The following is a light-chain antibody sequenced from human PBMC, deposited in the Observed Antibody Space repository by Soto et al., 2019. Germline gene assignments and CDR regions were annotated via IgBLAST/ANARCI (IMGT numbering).Light chain of an antibody. CDR3: QQRSNWPPIT. CDR1: QSVSSK. CDR2: SAS. Sequence: EIVMTQSPATLSLTPGQRATLSCRASQSVSSKLAWYQQRPGQAPRLLIYSASTRATGIPARFSGSGSGTEFTLTISSLQSEDFAVYYCQQRSNWPPITFGQGTRLEI. J-gene: IGKJ5*01. V-gene: IGKV3-15*01.